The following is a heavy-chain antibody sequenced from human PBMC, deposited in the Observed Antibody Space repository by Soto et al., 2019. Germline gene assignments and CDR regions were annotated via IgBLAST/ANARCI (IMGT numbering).Heavy chain of an antibody. Sequence: EVQLLESGGGLVQPGGSLRLSWAASGFTFSSYAMSWVRLAPGKGLEWFSSIGGSGGTYYADSVKGRFTISRDNSKNMLYLHRNSLRAKDTAMYDCAKGQGWYYYYDYWGQGTLVTVSS. V-gene: IGHV3-23*01. CDR1: GFTFSSYA. CDR2: IGGSGGT. D-gene: IGHD2-15*01. CDR3: AKGQGWYYYYDY. J-gene: IGHJ4*02.